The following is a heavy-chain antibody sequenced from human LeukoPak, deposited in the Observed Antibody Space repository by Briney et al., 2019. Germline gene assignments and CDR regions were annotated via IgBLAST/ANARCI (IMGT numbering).Heavy chain of an antibody. Sequence: SETLSLTCTVSGGSISSSSYYWGWIRQPPGKGLEWIESIYYSGSTYYNPSLKSRVTISVDTSKNQFSLKLSSVTAADTAVYYCARASGSSGSRVFDYWGQGTLVTVSS. CDR1: GGSISSSSYY. CDR3: ARASGSSGSRVFDY. J-gene: IGHJ4*02. V-gene: IGHV4-39*07. CDR2: IYYSGST. D-gene: IGHD3-22*01.